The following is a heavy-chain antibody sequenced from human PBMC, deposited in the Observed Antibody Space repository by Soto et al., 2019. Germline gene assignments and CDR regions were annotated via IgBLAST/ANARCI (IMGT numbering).Heavy chain of an antibody. CDR3: ARPHYSSSWEPPFDY. D-gene: IGHD6-13*01. CDR2: IYPGDSDT. J-gene: IGHJ4*02. V-gene: IGHV5-51*03. CDR1: GYSFTSYW. Sequence: EVQLVQSGAEVKKPGESLKISCKGSGYSFTSYWIGWVRQMPGKGLEWMGIIYPGDSDTRYSPSFQGQVTISADKSISTAYLQWNSLKGSDTAMYYCARPHYSSSWEPPFDYWGQGTLVTVSS.